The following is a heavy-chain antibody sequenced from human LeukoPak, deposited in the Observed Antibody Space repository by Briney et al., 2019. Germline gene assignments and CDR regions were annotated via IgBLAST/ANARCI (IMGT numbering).Heavy chain of an antibody. V-gene: IGHV3-23*01. CDR1: GFTFSSYA. J-gene: IGHJ4*02. CDR2: ISGSGGST. CDR3: AKEAARYCANGICCEKVSYFDY. Sequence: PGGSLRLSCAASGFTFSSYAMTWVRQAPGKGLELVSAISGSGGSTYYADSVKGRCTISRDNSKNTLYLQMNSLRGEDTAVYYCAKEAARYCANGICCEKVSYFDYWGQGTLVTVSS. D-gene: IGHD2-8*01.